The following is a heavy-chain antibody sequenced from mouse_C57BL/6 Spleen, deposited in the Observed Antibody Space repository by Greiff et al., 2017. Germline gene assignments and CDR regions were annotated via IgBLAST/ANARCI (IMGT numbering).Heavy chain of an antibody. CDR2: IRNKANGYTT. CDR1: GFTFTDYY. Sequence: EVKLMESGGGLVQPGGSLSLSCAASGFTFTDYYMSWVRQPPGKALEWLGFIRNKANGYTTEYSASVKGRFTISGDNSQSILYLQMNALRAEDSATYYCARYWGLRDYYAMDYWGQGTSVTVSS. CDR3: ARYWGLRDYYAMDY. J-gene: IGHJ4*01. V-gene: IGHV7-3*01. D-gene: IGHD2-4*01.